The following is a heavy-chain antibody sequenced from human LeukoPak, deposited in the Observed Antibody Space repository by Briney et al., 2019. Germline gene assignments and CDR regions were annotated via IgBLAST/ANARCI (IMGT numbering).Heavy chain of an antibody. CDR2: INHSGST. CDR3: ARNPGIAAFDY. J-gene: IGHJ4*02. V-gene: IGHV4-34*01. CDR1: GGSFSGYY. Sequence: SETLSLTCAVYGGSFSGYYWSWIRQPPGKGLEWIGEINHSGSTNYNPSLKSRVTISVDKSKNQFSLKLSSVTAADTAVYYCARNPGIAAFDYWGQGTLVTVSS. D-gene: IGHD6-13*01.